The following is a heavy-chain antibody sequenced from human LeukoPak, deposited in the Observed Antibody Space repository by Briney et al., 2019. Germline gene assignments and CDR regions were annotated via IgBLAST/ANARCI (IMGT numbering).Heavy chain of an antibody. V-gene: IGHV1-46*01. D-gene: IGHD5-12*01. CDR2: INPSGGST. CDR1: GYTFTSHY. Sequence: ASVKVSCKSSGYTFTSHYIHWVRQAPGQGLEWMGAINPSGGSTRYAQRFQGRVTMSMDTSTDTVYMELTSLGSEDTAVFFCVRGSYSAYDFGITKFDYWGQGTLVTVSS. CDR3: VRGSYSAYDFGITKFDY. J-gene: IGHJ4*02.